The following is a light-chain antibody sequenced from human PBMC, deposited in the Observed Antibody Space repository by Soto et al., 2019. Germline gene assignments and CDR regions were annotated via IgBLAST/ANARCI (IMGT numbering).Light chain of an antibody. CDR2: YTS. Sequence: EIVMTQSPATLSVSPGESATLSCRASQSVSSDLAWYQQKPGQAPRLLIYYTSTRATGIPDRFSGSGSDTEFTLTISSLQSEDFAVYYCQQYHDWPPLTFGGGTKVEI. V-gene: IGKV3D-15*01. J-gene: IGKJ4*01. CDR1: QSVSSD. CDR3: QQYHDWPPLT.